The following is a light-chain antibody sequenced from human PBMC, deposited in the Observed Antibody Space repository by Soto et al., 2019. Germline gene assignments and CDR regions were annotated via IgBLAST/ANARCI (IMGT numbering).Light chain of an antibody. CDR2: EVS. CDR1: SSDVGGYNY. J-gene: IGLJ1*01. Sequence: QSVLTQPPSASGSPGQSVTISCTGTSSDVGGYNYVSWYQQHPGKAPKVMTYEVSKRPSGVPDRFSGSKSGNTASLTVSGLQAEDEADYYCSSYAGSRNDVFGTGTKVTVL. V-gene: IGLV2-8*01. CDR3: SSYAGSRNDV.